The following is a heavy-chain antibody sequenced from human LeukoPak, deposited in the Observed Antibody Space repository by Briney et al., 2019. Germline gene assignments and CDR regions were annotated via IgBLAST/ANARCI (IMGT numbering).Heavy chain of an antibody. D-gene: IGHD3-9*01. J-gene: IGHJ6*03. V-gene: IGHV3-30*04. CDR2: ITYDGSNK. Sequence: GGSLRLSCAASGFTLSNYAMHWVRQAPGKGLEWVAIITYDGSNKDYADVVEGRFTISRDNSKNTLYLQMNSLRAEDTALYYCARDGYFGSDAVTGAGALGDYYMDVWGKGTTVTVSS. CDR3: ARDGYFGSDAVTGAGALGDYYMDV. CDR1: GFTLSNYA.